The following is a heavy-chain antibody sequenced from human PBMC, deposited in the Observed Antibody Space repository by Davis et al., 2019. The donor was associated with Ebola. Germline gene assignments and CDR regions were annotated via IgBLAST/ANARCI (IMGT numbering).Heavy chain of an antibody. D-gene: IGHD1-1*01. Sequence: PGGSLRLSCAASGFTFSTYPIHWVRQAPGKGLEWVAFIGNDASNKYYADSVKGRFTISRDNSKSTLYLQMNSLRSEDTAVYHCAKSGLQRNWFDSWGQGSLVTVSS. CDR3: AKSGLQRNWFDS. J-gene: IGHJ5*01. CDR2: IGNDASNK. CDR1: GFTFSTYP. V-gene: IGHV3-30*02.